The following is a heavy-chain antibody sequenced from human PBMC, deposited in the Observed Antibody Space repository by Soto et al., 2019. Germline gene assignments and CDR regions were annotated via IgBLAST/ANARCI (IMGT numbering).Heavy chain of an antibody. V-gene: IGHV1-18*01. CDR1: GYTFTSYG. D-gene: IGHD6-19*01. J-gene: IGHJ4*02. CDR2: ISAYNGNT. CDR3: ARWDPTGSSGDFDY. Sequence: ASVKVSCKASGYTFTSYGISWVRQAPGQGLEWMGWISAYNGNTNYAQKLQGRVTMTTDTSTSTAYMELRSLRSGDTAVYYCARWDPTGSSGDFDYWGQGTLVTVYS.